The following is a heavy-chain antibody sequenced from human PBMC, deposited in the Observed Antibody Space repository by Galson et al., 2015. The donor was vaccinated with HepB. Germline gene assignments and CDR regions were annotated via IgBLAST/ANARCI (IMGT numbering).Heavy chain of an antibody. CDR1: GFIFSSYA. V-gene: IGHV3-30*04. Sequence: SLRLSCAASGFIFSSYAMHWIRQAPGKGLEWVAALSYDGSKDSYTVSVKGRFTISRDNSKNTLFLEMTTLRLEDTAVYYCARDRDFHASGSFFYWGQGTLVTVSS. CDR3: ARDRDFHASGSFFY. J-gene: IGHJ4*02. CDR2: LSYDGSKD. D-gene: IGHD3-10*01.